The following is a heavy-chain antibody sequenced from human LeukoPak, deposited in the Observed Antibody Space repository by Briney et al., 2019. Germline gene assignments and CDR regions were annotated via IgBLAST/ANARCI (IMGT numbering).Heavy chain of an antibody. Sequence: SETLSLTCTVSGGSISSYYWSWIRQPPGKGLEWIGCVYYSGSTYYNPSLKSRVTMSVDTSKNQFSLKLSSVTAADTAGYYCARRGKVTTRGAFDIWGQGTMVTVSS. CDR2: VYYSGST. CDR3: ARRGKVTTRGAFDI. CDR1: GGSISSYY. V-gene: IGHV4-59*04. D-gene: IGHD4-17*01. J-gene: IGHJ3*02.